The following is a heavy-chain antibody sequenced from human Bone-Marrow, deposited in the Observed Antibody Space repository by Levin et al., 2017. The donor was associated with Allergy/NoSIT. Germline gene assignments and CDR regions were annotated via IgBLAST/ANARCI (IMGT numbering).Heavy chain of an antibody. V-gene: IGHV4-39*01. D-gene: IGHD4-11*01. J-gene: IGHJ4*02. CDR1: GGSISRSSHY. CDR2: INHSGST. CDR3: ASHTWDGHSSLEH. Sequence: SETLSLTCTVSGGSISRSSHYWGWIRQPPGKGLEWIGNINHSGSTYYHSSLKSRVTISVDTSKNLFSLSLSSVTAADTAVYYCASHTWDGHSSLEHWGQGTLVTVSS.